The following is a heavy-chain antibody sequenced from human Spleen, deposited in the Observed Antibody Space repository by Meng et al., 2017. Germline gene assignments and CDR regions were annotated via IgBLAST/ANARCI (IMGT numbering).Heavy chain of an antibody. CDR3: SRRINTAGGWFDS. CDR1: AGSIGSNSYH. D-gene: IGHD5-18*01. J-gene: IGHJ5*01. Sequence: QLQLQESGPGLVEPSEALSLTVPVSAGSIGSNSYHWGWIRQPPGKGLEWVGTIDYSGTTYSNSSLKSRVTISLDTSRNQFSLKLTSVTAADTAVYYCSRRINTAGGWFDSWGQGTLVTVSS. V-gene: IGHV4-39*01. CDR2: IDYSGTT.